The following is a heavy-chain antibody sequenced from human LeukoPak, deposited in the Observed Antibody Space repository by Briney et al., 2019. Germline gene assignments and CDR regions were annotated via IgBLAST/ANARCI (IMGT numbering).Heavy chain of an antibody. J-gene: IGHJ4*02. CDR3: ARVLWASRPYFDY. CDR2: INPNSGGT. V-gene: IGHV1-2*02. CDR1: GYTFTGYY. D-gene: IGHD6-6*01. Sequence: GASVKVSCKASGYTFTGYYMHWVRQAPGQGLEWMGWINPNSGGTNYAQKFQDRVTMTRYTSISTAYMELSRLRSDDTAVYYCARVLWASRPYFDYWGQGTLVTVSS.